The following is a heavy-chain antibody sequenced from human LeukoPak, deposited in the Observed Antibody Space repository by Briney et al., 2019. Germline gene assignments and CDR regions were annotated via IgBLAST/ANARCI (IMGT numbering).Heavy chain of an antibody. Sequence: LRLSCAASGFTFSSYGMHWVRQAPGKGLEWIGEINHSGNTNYYPSLKSRVTISVDTSKNQFSLKLSSMTAADTAVYYCARVYSSRSSYLAYWGQGTLVTVSS. D-gene: IGHD6-13*01. J-gene: IGHJ4*02. CDR1: GFTFSSYG. V-gene: IGHV4-34*01. CDR3: ARVYSSRSSYLAY. CDR2: INHSGNT.